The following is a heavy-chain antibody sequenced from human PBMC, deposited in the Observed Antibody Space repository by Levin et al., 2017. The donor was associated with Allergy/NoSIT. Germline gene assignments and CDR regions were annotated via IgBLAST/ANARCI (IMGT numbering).Heavy chain of an antibody. CDR2: ITSSSTYI. Sequence: GGSLRLSCAASGFTFSSYSMNWVRQAPGKGLEWVSSITSSSTYIYYADSVKGRFTISRDNAKNSLYLQMNSLRAEDTAVYYCARDSPGRTHDYSSYCGMDVWGQGTTVTVSS. CDR3: ARDSPGRTHDYSSYCGMDV. J-gene: IGHJ6*02. V-gene: IGHV3-21*01. D-gene: IGHD4/OR15-4a*01. CDR1: GFTFSSYS.